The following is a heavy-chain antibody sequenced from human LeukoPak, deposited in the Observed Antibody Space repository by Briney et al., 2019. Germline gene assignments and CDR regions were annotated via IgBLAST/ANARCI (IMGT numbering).Heavy chain of an antibody. CDR2: IIPIFGTA. Sequence: GASVKVSCTASGGTFSSYAISWVRQAPGQGLEWMGGIIPIFGTANYAQKFQGRVTITADESTSTAYMELSSLRSEDTAVYYCARGNYYDSWSGTVLWGRGTLVTVSS. J-gene: IGHJ2*01. D-gene: IGHD3-3*01. CDR3: ARGNYYDSWSGTVL. CDR1: GGTFSSYA. V-gene: IGHV1-69*13.